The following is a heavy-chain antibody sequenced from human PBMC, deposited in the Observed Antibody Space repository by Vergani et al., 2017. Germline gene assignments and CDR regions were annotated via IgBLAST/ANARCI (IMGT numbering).Heavy chain of an antibody. J-gene: IGHJ6*03. V-gene: IGHV4-61*02. CDR3: ARASHCINCYSEGPNGPGYYYMDV. CDR1: GASVSRGTYY. Sequence: QVQLQESGPGLLKPSQTLSLTCTVSGASVSRGTYYWTWIRQPAGKKLEWIVRMYTSGHTIYNPSLESRVTMSVDTSKNQFSLQLSSVTAADTAVYYCARASHCINCYSEGPNGPGYYYMDVWGKETTVTVSS. D-gene: IGHD2-21*01. CDR2: MYTSGHT.